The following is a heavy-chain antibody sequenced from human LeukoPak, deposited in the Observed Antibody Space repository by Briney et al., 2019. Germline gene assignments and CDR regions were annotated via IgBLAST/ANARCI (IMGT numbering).Heavy chain of an antibody. CDR3: AAPGVPAATYYFDY. D-gene: IGHD2-2*01. J-gene: IGHJ4*02. Sequence: SSTYYADSVKGRFTISRDNSKNTVYLQMNSLRAEDTAVYYCAAPGVPAATYYFDYWGQGTLVTVSS. CDR2: SST. V-gene: IGHV3-NL1*01.